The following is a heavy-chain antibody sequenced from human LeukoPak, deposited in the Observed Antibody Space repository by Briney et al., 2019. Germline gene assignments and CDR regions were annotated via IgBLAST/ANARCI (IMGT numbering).Heavy chain of an antibody. CDR1: GFTLSSYW. D-gene: IGHD2/OR15-2a*01. CDR3: ATVNVPSTSY. J-gene: IGHJ4*02. Sequence: GGSLRLSCVASGFTLSSYWMRWARQAPGKGLVWVSRINSDGSTTNYADSVKGRFTISRDNAKNTLYLEMNSLRDEDTDMYYCATVNVPSTSYWGQGTLVTVSS. CDR2: INSDGSTT. V-gene: IGHV3-74*01.